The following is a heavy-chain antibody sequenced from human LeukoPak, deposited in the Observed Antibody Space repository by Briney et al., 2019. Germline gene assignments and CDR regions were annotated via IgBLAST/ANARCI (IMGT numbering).Heavy chain of an antibody. V-gene: IGHV4-61*05. Sequence: SETLSLTCTVSGASTDRRVSTNTYYWSWIRQFPGKGLEWIGNIYNIGSVTYKPSLRSRVTMSIDMSKKQLSLRLTSVTAADTAVYFCATNSSGSALDYWGQGILVTVSS. CDR1: GASTDRRVSTNTYY. D-gene: IGHD3-22*01. J-gene: IGHJ4*02. CDR3: ATNSSGSALDY. CDR2: IYNIGSV.